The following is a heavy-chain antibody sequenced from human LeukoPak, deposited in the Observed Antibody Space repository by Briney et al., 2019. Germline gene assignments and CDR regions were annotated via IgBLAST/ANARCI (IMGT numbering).Heavy chain of an antibody. CDR3: AKDRGGSYSIDY. D-gene: IGHD1-26*01. Sequence: ASVKVSCKASGYTLTSSHAHWVRQAPGQGLEWTALINCGDGYTNYAQKLQGRVSVTRDTSTSTIYMELSGLRVEDTAIYYCAKDRGGSYSIDYWGQGTLVTVSP. CDR2: INCGDGYT. CDR1: GYTLTSSH. V-gene: IGHV1-46*01. J-gene: IGHJ4*02.